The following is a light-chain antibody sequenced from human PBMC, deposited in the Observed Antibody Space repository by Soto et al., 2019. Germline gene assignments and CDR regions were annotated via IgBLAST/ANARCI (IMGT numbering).Light chain of an antibody. V-gene: IGKV1-5*03. CDR1: QTISSW. CDR3: QKYNRALIT. CDR2: KAS. J-gene: IGKJ5*01. Sequence: DIQMTQSPSTLSGSVGDRVTITCRASQTISSWLAWYQQKPGKAPKLLIYKASTLKSGVPSRFSGSGSGTEITLTISSLQPDDFATYYCQKYNRALITFGQGTRLEIK.